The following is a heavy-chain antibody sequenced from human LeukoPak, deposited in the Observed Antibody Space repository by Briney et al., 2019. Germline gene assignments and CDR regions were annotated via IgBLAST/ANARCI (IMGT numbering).Heavy chain of an antibody. V-gene: IGHV1-69*13. Sequence: SVKVSCKASGYTLTTYGISWVRQAPGQGLEWMGGIIPIFGTANYAQKFQGRVTITADESTSTAYMELSSLRSEDTAVYYCARRWVNDVDLGMDVWGQGTTVTVSS. CDR2: IIPIFGTA. CDR3: ARRWVNDVDLGMDV. CDR1: GYTLTTYG. D-gene: IGHD5-24*01. J-gene: IGHJ6*02.